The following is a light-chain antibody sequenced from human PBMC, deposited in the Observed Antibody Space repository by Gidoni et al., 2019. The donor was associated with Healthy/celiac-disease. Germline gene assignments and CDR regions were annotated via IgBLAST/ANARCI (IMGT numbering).Light chain of an antibody. J-gene: IGKJ4*01. V-gene: IGKV3-15*01. Sequence: EIVMTQSPATLSVSPGERATLSCRASQSVSSNLAWYQQKPGQAPRLLIYGAYTRATGIPARFRGSGSGTEFTLTISSLKSEDFAVYYCQQYNNWTPFXGXTKVEIK. CDR2: GAY. CDR1: QSVSSN. CDR3: QQYNNWTP.